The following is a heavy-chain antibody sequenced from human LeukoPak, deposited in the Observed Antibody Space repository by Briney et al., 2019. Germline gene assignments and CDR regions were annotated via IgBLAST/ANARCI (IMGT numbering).Heavy chain of an antibody. CDR3: VRGLRPNYSVFDY. Sequence: GGSLRLSCTAXGXXXXXXXMXXXRXXXXXXXXXXXRVDSGGSGPIYVDSVKGRFTISRDNAKNTVYLQINSLGAEDAGVYYCVRGLRPNYSVFDYWGQGTLVTVSS. CDR1: GXXXXXXX. D-gene: IGHD2-15*01. V-gene: IGHV3-74*01. CDR2: VDSGGSGP. J-gene: IGHJ4*02.